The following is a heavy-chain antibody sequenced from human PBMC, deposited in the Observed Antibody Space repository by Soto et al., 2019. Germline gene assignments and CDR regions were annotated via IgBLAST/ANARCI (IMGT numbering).Heavy chain of an antibody. D-gene: IGHD3-9*01. J-gene: IGHJ4*02. V-gene: IGHV3-23*01. CDR1: GFTFSSYA. CDR2: ISGSGGST. Sequence: GGSLRLSCAASGFTFSSYAMSWVRQVPGKGLEWVSAISGSGGSTYYADSVKGRFTISRDNSKNTLYLQMNSLRAEDTAVYYCAKVGLVYDILTGQTEYYFDYWGQGTLVTVSS. CDR3: AKVGLVYDILTGQTEYYFDY.